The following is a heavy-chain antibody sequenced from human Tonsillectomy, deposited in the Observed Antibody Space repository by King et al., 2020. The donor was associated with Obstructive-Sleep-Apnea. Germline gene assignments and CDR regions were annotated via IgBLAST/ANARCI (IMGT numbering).Heavy chain of an antibody. CDR2: IYYSGNS. CDR3: AGFGPGHNYGWFDP. J-gene: IGHJ5*02. V-gene: IGHV4-39*01. Sequence: QLQESGPGLGKPSETLSLSCTVSGGSIASSSYYWDWIRQPPGKGLQWIGRIYYSGNSYYNPSLKSRVTISVDTSKNQFSLKLDSVTAADTAVYFCAGFGPGHNYGWFDPWGQGTLVTVSS. D-gene: IGHD3-10*01. CDR1: GGSIASSSYY.